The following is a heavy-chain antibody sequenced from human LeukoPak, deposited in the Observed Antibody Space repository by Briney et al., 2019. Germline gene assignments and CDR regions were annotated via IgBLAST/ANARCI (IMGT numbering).Heavy chain of an antibody. V-gene: IGHV4-34*01. Sequence: SETLSLTCAVYGGSFSGYYWSWLRQPPGKGLEWIGEINHSGSTNYNPSLKSRVTISVDTSKNQFSLKLSTVTAADAAVYYCARVRGTAMASEPFDYWGQGTLVTVSS. CDR2: INHSGST. CDR3: ARVRGTAMASEPFDY. CDR1: GGSFSGYY. J-gene: IGHJ4*02. D-gene: IGHD5-18*01.